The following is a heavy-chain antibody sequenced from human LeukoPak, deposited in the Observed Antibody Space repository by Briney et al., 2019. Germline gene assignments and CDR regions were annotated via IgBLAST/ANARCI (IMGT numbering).Heavy chain of an antibody. CDR3: ARDSSMLRGPLVIYYFDF. V-gene: IGHV3-23*01. CDR1: GFTFSSYG. D-gene: IGHD3-10*01. J-gene: IGHJ4*02. CDR2: ISGGGDAT. Sequence: GGSLRLSCAASGFTFSSYGMSWVRQAPGKGLEWVSTISGGGDATYYADSVKGRFTISRDNSKNTLYLQMNSLRVEDTAVYYCARDSSMLRGPLVIYYFDFWGQGTLVTVSS.